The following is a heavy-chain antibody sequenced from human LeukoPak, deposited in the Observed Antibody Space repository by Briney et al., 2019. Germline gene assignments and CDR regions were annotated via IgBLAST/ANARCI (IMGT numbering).Heavy chain of an antibody. CDR2: IYSDGST. J-gene: IGHJ4*02. V-gene: IGHV3-66*01. D-gene: IGHD2-15*01. CDR3: ARDLGYNSGATSYVGYFDY. Sequence: GGSLRLSCAASGFTVSTKYMNWVRQAPGKGLEWVSIIYSDGSTYYADSVKGRFTISRDNSKNALYLQMNSLSAEDTALYYCARDLGYNSGATSYVGYFDYWGQGTLVTVSS. CDR1: GFTVSTKY.